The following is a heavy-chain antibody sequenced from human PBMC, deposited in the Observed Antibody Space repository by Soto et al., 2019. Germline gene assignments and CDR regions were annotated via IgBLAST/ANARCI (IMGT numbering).Heavy chain of an antibody. CDR1: GGSISSYY. Sequence: SETLSLTCTVSGGSISSYYWSWIRQPPGKGLEWIGYIYYSGSTNYNPSLKSRVTISVDTSKNQFSLKLSSATAADTAVYYCAIASFGLNWFDPWGQGTLVTVSS. J-gene: IGHJ5*02. CDR3: AIASFGLNWFDP. CDR2: IYYSGST. D-gene: IGHD3-10*01. V-gene: IGHV4-59*01.